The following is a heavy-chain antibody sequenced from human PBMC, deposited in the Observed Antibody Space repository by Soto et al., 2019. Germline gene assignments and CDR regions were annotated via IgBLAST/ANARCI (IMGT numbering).Heavy chain of an antibody. CDR2: IKQDGSEK. V-gene: IGHV3-7*03. D-gene: IGHD3-3*01. Sequence: EVQLVESGGGLVQPGGSLRLSCAASGFTFSSYWMSWVRQAPGKGLEWVANIKQDGSEKYYVDSVKGRFTISRDNAKNSLYLQMNSLRAEDTAVYYCARDKRFLDVQGPADYWGQGTLVTVSS. J-gene: IGHJ4*02. CDR3: ARDKRFLDVQGPADY. CDR1: GFTFSSYW.